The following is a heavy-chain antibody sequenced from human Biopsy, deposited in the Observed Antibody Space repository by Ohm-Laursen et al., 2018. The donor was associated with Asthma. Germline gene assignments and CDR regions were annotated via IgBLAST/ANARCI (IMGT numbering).Heavy chain of an antibody. D-gene: IGHD5-24*01. Sequence: TLSLTWSVSGGSISSGGDSWSSIRQPPGKGLEWIGYIYHRGSTYYNPSLQSRVTISVYRSKNQFSLKLSTMNAADTAVYYCARVKDGYNFDYWGQGTLVTVSS. CDR2: IYHRGST. V-gene: IGHV4-30-2*01. J-gene: IGHJ4*02. CDR3: ARVKDGYNFDY. CDR1: GGSISSGGDS.